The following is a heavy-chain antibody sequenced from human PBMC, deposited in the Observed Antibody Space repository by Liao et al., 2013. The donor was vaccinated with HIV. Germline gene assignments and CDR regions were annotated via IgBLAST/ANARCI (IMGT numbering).Heavy chain of an antibody. CDR2: VNHSGST. V-gene: IGHV4-34*01. CDR3: ARGLPVLYSSSWPNYYYYMDV. CDR1: GGSFSGYY. Sequence: QVQLQQWGAGLLKPSETLSLTCAVYGGSFSGYYWSWIRQPPREGAWSGLGKVNHSGSTNYNPSLKSRVTISVDTSKNQFSLKLSSVTAADTAVYYCARGLPVLYSSSWPNYYYYMDVWGKGTTVTVSS. D-gene: IGHD6-13*01. J-gene: IGHJ6*03.